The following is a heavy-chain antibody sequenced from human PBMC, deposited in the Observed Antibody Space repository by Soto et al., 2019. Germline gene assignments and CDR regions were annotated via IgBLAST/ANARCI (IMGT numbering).Heavy chain of an antibody. V-gene: IGHV4-39*01. CDR2: IYYSGST. D-gene: IGHD2-15*01. CDR1: GGSISSSSYY. Sequence: QLQLQESGPGLVKPSETLSLTCTVSGGSISSSSYYWGWIRQPPGKGPEWIGSIYYSGSTYYNPSLKRRVTISVDTSKNQFSLKLSSVTAADTAVYYCARVVAATPDAFDIWGQGTMVTVSS. CDR3: ARVVAATPDAFDI. J-gene: IGHJ3*02.